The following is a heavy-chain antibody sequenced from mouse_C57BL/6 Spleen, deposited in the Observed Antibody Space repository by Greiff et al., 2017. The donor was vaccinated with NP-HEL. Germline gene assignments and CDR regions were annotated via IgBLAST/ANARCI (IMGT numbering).Heavy chain of an antibody. Sequence: QVQLQQSGAELVRPGASVKLSCKASGYTFTDYYINWVKQRPGQGLEWIARIYPGSGNTYYNEKFKGKATLTAEKSSSTAYMQLSSLTSEDSAVYFCAGSSRYYFDYWGQGTTLTVSS. V-gene: IGHV1-76*01. CDR2: IYPGSGNT. CDR1: GYTFTDYY. D-gene: IGHD1-1*01. CDR3: AGSSRYYFDY. J-gene: IGHJ2*01.